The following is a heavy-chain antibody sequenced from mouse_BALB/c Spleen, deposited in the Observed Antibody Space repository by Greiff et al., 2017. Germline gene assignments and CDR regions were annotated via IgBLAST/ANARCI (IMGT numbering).Heavy chain of an antibody. Sequence: DVKLVESGPGLVKPSQSLSLTCTVTGYSITSDYAWNWIRQFPGNKLEWMGYISYSGSTSYNPSLKSRISITRDTSKNQFFLQLNSVTTEDTATYYCARDYYDGAWFAYWGQGTLVTVSA. CDR2: ISYSGST. D-gene: IGHD2-4*01. J-gene: IGHJ3*01. CDR3: ARDYYDGAWFAY. V-gene: IGHV3-2*02. CDR1: GYSITSDYA.